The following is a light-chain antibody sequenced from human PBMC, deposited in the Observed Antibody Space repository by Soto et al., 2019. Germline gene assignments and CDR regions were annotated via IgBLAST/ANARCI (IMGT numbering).Light chain of an antibody. CDR1: TSDVGDNYY. Sequence: QPVLTQPASVSASPGQSITISCTGITSDVGDNYYVSWFQSHPGKAPKLVIYEVANRPSGVSNRFSGSRSGDTASLAIAGLQAEDEADYFCQSYDNSLSGSEVFGTGTKLTVL. CDR3: QSYDNSLSGSEV. V-gene: IGLV2-14*01. CDR2: EVA. J-gene: IGLJ1*01.